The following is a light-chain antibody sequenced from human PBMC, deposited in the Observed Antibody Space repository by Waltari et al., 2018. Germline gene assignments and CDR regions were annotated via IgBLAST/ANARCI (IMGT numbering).Light chain of an antibody. CDR2: AVT. CDR1: SSDVGGYNY. J-gene: IGLJ1*01. CDR3: GSYTTRATHV. V-gene: IGLV2-14*03. Sequence: QSALTQPASVSGSPGQSITISCTGTSSDVGGYNYVSWYQQHPGTTPTLLIFAVTRRPSGVSHRFSGSKSGNTASLTISGLQAEDEADYYCGSYTTRATHVFGIGTKVTVL.